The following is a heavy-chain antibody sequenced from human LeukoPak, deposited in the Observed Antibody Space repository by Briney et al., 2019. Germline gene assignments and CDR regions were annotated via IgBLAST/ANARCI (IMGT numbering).Heavy chain of an antibody. Sequence: PSETLSLTCTVSGGSISSSSYYWGWIRQPPGKGLEWIGSIYYSGSTNYNPSLKSRVTISVDTSKNQFSLKLSSVTAADTAVYYCARVKSVPAAIHFDYWGQGTLVTVSS. CDR1: GGSISSSSYY. J-gene: IGHJ4*02. D-gene: IGHD2-2*01. CDR3: ARVKSVPAAIHFDY. CDR2: IYYSGST. V-gene: IGHV4-39*07.